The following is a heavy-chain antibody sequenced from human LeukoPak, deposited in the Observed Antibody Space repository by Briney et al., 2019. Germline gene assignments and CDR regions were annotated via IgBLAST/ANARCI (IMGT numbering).Heavy chain of an antibody. CDR3: AIPGREWLWDYFDY. Sequence: PGGSLRLSCAASGFTFSSYSMNWVRQAPGKGLEWVSYISSSSSTIYYADSVKGRFTISRDNAKNSLYLQMNSLRAEDTAVYYCAIPGREWLWDYFDYWGQGTLVTVSS. D-gene: IGHD3-10*01. J-gene: IGHJ4*02. V-gene: IGHV3-48*04. CDR2: ISSSSSTI. CDR1: GFTFSSYS.